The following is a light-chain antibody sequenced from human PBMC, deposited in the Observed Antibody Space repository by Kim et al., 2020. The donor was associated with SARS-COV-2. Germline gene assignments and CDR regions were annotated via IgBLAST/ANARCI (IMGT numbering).Light chain of an antibody. Sequence: SYELTQPPSVSVAPGQTARITCGGNNIGSKGVHWCQQKPGQAPVLVIYYDSDRPSGIPERFSGSKSGNTANLTINRVEAGDEADYFCQVWDVGHTV. CDR2: YDS. V-gene: IGLV3-21*04. J-gene: IGLJ7*01. CDR1: NIGSKG. CDR3: QVWDVGHTV.